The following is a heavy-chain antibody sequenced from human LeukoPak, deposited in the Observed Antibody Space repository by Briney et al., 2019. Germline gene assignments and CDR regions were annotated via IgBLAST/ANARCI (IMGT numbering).Heavy chain of an antibody. Sequence: GGSLGLSCAASGFTFSSYSMNWVRQAPGKGLEWVSYISSSSSTIYYADSVKGRFTISRDNAKNSLYLQMNSLRAEDTAVYYCARVGYYDFWSGLIPHTYYMDVWGKGTTVTVSS. J-gene: IGHJ6*03. CDR2: ISSSSSTI. CDR1: GFTFSSYS. V-gene: IGHV3-48*04. CDR3: ARVGYYDFWSGLIPHTYYMDV. D-gene: IGHD3-3*01.